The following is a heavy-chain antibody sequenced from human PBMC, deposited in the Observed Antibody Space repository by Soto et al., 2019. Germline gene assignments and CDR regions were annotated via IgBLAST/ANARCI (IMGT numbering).Heavy chain of an antibody. CDR3: ARETMVRGVIISYAFDI. V-gene: IGHV3-53*04. D-gene: IGHD3-10*01. J-gene: IGHJ3*02. CDR1: GFTVSSNY. Sequence: EVQLVESGGGLVQPGGSLRLSCAASGFTVSSNYMSWVRQAPGKGLEWVSVIYSGGSTYYADSVKGRFTISRHNSKNTLYLQMNCLRAEDTAVYYCARETMVRGVIISYAFDIWGQGTMVTVSS. CDR2: IYSGGST.